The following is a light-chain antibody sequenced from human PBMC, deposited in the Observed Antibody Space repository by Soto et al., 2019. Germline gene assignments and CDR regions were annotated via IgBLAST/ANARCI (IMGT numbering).Light chain of an antibody. CDR2: GAS. V-gene: IGKV3-20*01. CDR1: QSIGSSY. J-gene: IGKJ1*01. Sequence: EIVLTQSPGTLSLSPGERATLSCRASQSIGSSYLAWYQQRPGQAPRLLIYGASSRATGIPDRFSGRGSGTDLTLTLSRLEPQDFAVYYCQQYDSSQWTFGQGAKVEIK. CDR3: QQYDSSQWT.